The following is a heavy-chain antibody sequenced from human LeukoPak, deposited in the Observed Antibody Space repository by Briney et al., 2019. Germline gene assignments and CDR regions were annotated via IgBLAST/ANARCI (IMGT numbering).Heavy chain of an antibody. CDR2: INQDGSEK. V-gene: IGHV3-7*01. Sequence: HPGGSLRLSCAASGFTLSSCWMSWVRQAPGEGLEWVANINQDGSEKYYVDYMKGRFTISRDNAKNSLYLQMNSLRAEDTAVYYCGTTVTTGRRYWGQGTLVTVSS. CDR1: GFTLSSCW. J-gene: IGHJ4*02. D-gene: IGHD4-17*01. CDR3: GTTVTTGRRY.